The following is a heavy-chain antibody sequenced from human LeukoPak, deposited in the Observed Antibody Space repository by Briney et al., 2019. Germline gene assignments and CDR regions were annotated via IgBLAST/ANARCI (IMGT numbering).Heavy chain of an antibody. CDR3: ARMYSSSLNWLDP. J-gene: IGHJ5*02. V-gene: IGHV1-46*01. CDR1: GYTFTSDY. D-gene: IGHD6-13*01. Sequence: GASVKVSCKASGYTFTSDYFHWVRQAPGQGLEWMGIINPSGGSTTYAQNFQGRVIMTKDTFTSTVYMELSSLRSDDTAVYYCARMYSSSLNWLDPWGQGTLVTVSS. CDR2: INPSGGST.